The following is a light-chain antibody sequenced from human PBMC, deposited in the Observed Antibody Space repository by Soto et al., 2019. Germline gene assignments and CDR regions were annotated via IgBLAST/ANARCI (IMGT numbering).Light chain of an antibody. Sequence: DIQMTQSPSTLSASVGDRVTITCRASQSISSWLAWYQQKPGKAPKLLIYKASSLESGVPSMFSGSGSGTEFTLTISSLHPDDFATYYCQQYNSYSRTFGQGTKVEIK. CDR2: KAS. V-gene: IGKV1-5*03. CDR1: QSISSW. CDR3: QQYNSYSRT. J-gene: IGKJ1*01.